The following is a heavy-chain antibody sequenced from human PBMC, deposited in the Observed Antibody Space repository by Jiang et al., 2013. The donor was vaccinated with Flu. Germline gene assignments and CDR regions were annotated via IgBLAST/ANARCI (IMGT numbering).Heavy chain of an antibody. CDR2: IYYSGST. CDR1: GGSVRGYY. CDR3: ARSGRWLTGYFDY. J-gene: IGHJ4*02. D-gene: IGHD5-24*01. V-gene: IGHV4-59*08. Sequence: GSGLVKPSETLSLTCTVSGGSVRGYYWNWIRQAPGKGLEWIGYIYYSGSTDYNPSLKSRLTISVDTSKNQFSLKLTSVTAADTAVYYCARSGRWLTGYFDYWGQGTLATVSS.